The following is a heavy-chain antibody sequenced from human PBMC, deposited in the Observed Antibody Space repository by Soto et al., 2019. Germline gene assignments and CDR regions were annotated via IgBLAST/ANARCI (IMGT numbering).Heavy chain of an antibody. CDR1: GFTFSSYS. J-gene: IGHJ1*01. CDR2: IKRTSDII. Sequence: GGSLRLSCEASGFTFSSYSMNWVRQAPGRGLEWVSYIKRTSDIIYYADSVRGRFTISRDNAKNSLYLQMNSLRDDDTAVDYCARDPGGYSNHEWGQGTLVTVSS. D-gene: IGHD4-4*01. CDR3: ARDPGGYSNHE. V-gene: IGHV3-48*02.